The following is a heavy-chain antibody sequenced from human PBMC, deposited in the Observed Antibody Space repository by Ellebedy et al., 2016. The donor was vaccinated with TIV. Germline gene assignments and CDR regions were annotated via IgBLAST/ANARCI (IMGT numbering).Heavy chain of an antibody. D-gene: IGHD3-10*01. CDR3: ARDREGSSGSYGPGLAYGMDV. CDR1: GYTFTSYG. Sequence: AASVKVSCKASGYTFTSYGISWVRQAPGQGLEWMGWISAYNGNTNYAQKLQGRVTMTRDTSTSTVYMDLSRLRSDDTAVYYCARDREGSSGSYGPGLAYGMDVWGQGTTVTVSS. J-gene: IGHJ6*02. V-gene: IGHV1-18*01. CDR2: ISAYNGNT.